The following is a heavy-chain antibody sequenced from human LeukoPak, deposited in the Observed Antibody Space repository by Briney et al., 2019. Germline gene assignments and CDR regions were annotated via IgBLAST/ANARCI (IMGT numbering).Heavy chain of an antibody. D-gene: IGHD4-17*01. Sequence: SETLSLTCTVSGGSISSYYWSWIRQPPGKGLEWIGYINYSGSTNYNLSLKSRVTMSVDTSKNQFSLKLSSVTAADTAMYYCAREGRRDYVYFDHWGQGSLVTVSS. V-gene: IGHV4-59*01. J-gene: IGHJ4*02. CDR3: AREGRRDYVYFDH. CDR2: INYSGST. CDR1: GGSISSYY.